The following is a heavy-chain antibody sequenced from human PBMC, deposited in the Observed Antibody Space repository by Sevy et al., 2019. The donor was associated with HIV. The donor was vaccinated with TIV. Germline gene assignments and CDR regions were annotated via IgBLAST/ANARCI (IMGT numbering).Heavy chain of an antibody. CDR1: GFTFSSYG. CDR3: AKEGVGRFGEIFVDDY. J-gene: IGHJ4*02. V-gene: IGHV3-30*18. D-gene: IGHD3-10*01. CDR2: ISYDGSNK. Sequence: GGSLRLSCAASGFTFSSYGMHWVRQAPGKGLEWVAVISYDGSNKYYADSVKGRFTISRDNSKNTLYLQMNSLRAEDTAVYYCAKEGVGRFGEIFVDDYWGQGTLVTVSS.